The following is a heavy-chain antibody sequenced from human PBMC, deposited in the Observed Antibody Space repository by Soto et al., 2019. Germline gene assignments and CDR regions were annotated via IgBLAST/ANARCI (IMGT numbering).Heavy chain of an antibody. Sequence: PGGSLRLSCSASGFTFSSYAMHWVRQAPGKGLEYVSAISSNGGSTYYADSVKGRFTISRDNSKNTLYLQMSSLRAEDTAVYYCVKGAFLLFGELLVDYYYYYGKDVWGQGTTVTVSS. D-gene: IGHD3-10*02. J-gene: IGHJ6*02. CDR1: GFTFSSYA. CDR3: VKGAFLLFGELLVDYYYYYGKDV. V-gene: IGHV3-64D*08. CDR2: ISSNGGST.